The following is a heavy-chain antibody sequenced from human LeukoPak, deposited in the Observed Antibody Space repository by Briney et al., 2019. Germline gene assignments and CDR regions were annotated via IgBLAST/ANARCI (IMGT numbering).Heavy chain of an antibody. D-gene: IGHD5-12*01. V-gene: IGHV3-7*01. CDR2: IKEDGSEK. CDR1: GFTFSSYW. Sequence: PGGSLRLSCAASGFTFSSYWMRWVRQAPGKGLEWVANIKEDGSEKYYLDSVKGRFTVSRDNARNSLYLQMNSLRVEGTAVYYCARDRGYDSADHWGQGTLVTVPS. CDR3: ARDRGYDSADH. J-gene: IGHJ4*02.